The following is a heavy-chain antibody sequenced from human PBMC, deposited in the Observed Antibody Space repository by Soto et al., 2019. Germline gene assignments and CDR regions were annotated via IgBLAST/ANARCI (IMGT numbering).Heavy chain of an antibody. CDR2: IWYDGSNK. CDR3: ARANFGGYPNDAFDI. D-gene: IGHD3-16*02. Sequence: GGSLRLSCAASGFTFSSYGMHWVRQAPGKGLEWVAVIWYDGSNKYYADSVKGRFTISRDNSKNTLYLQMNSLRAEDTAVYYCARANFGGYPNDAFDIWGQGTMVTVSS. CDR1: GFTFSSYG. J-gene: IGHJ3*02. V-gene: IGHV3-33*01.